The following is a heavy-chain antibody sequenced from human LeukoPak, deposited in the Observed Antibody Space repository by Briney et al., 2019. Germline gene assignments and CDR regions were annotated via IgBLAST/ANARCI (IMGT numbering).Heavy chain of an antibody. Sequence: PGGSLRLSCAASGFTFSSYWMSWVRQAPGKGLEWVANIKQDGSEKYYVDSVKGGFTISRDNAKNSLYLQMNSLRAEDTAVYYCARGGVPAAPNFDYWGQGTLVTVSS. CDR2: IKQDGSEK. CDR1: GFTFSSYW. CDR3: ARGGVPAAPNFDY. D-gene: IGHD2-2*01. J-gene: IGHJ4*02. V-gene: IGHV3-7*01.